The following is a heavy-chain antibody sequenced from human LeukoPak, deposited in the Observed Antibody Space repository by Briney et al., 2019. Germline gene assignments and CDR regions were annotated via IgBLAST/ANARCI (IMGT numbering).Heavy chain of an antibody. CDR3: AREASHYSEPLDY. J-gene: IGHJ4*02. CDR1: GFTFSSYG. D-gene: IGHD1-14*01. CDR2: ISSSGSTI. Sequence: GGSLRLSCAASGFTFSSYGMTWVRQAPGKGLEWVSYISSSGSTIYYADSVKGRFTISRDNAKNSLYLQMNSLRADDTAVYYCAREASHYSEPLDYWGQGTLVTVSS. V-gene: IGHV3-48*04.